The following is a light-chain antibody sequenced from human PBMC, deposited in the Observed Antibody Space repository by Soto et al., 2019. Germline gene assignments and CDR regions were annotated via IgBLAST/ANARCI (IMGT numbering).Light chain of an antibody. CDR1: QNVDSSY. Sequence: EIVLRQSPGTLSLSPGERATRSCRASQNVDSSYLAWYQQKPGQAPRLLISGASRRATGIPDRFSGSGSGTHFTLTISSLRPEGSASYYCLQGYNSFWTFGQGTKVDI. CDR2: GAS. V-gene: IGKV3-20*01. CDR3: LQGYNSFWT. J-gene: IGKJ1*01.